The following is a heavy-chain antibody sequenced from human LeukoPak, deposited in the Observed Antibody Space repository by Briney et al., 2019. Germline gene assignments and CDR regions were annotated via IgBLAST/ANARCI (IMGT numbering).Heavy chain of an antibody. CDR3: AKRADYYDSSRALYDAFDL. V-gene: IGHV3-30*02. D-gene: IGHD3-16*01. CDR2: IRYDGSDK. Sequence: PGGSLRLSCAASGFTFRTYGMHWVRQAPGKGLEWVTFIRYDGSDKYYADSVNGRFTISRDNCKNTLFLEMNSLRVEDTAVYYCAKRADYYDSSRALYDAFDLWGQGTMVTVSS. CDR1: GFTFRTYG. J-gene: IGHJ3*01.